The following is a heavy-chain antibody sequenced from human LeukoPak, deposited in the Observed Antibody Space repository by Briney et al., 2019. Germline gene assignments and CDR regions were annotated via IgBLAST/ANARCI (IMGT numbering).Heavy chain of an antibody. D-gene: IGHD3-10*01. CDR3: ARRHRPYYYGSGSYWYFDL. CDR2: IYHSGSA. CDR1: GGSISSNSDY. Sequence: SETLSLTCTVSGGSISSNSDYWGWIRQPPGKGLEWIGTIYHSGSAYYKPSLKSRITISVDTAKNQFSLKVNSVTAADTAVYYCARRHRPYYYGSGSYWYFDLWGRGTLVTVSS. J-gene: IGHJ2*01. V-gene: IGHV4-39*01.